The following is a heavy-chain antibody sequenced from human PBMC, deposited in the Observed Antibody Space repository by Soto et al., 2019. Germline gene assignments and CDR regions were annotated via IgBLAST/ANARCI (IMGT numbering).Heavy chain of an antibody. Sequence: SETLSLTCTVSGGSISSYYWSWIRQPPGKGLEWIGYIYYSGSTNYNPSLKSRVTISVDTSKNQFSLKLSSVAAADTAVYYCARGSGARGYYYYGMDVWGQGTTVTVSS. CDR2: IYYSGST. V-gene: IGHV4-59*01. J-gene: IGHJ6*02. CDR3: ARGSGARGYYYYGMDV. D-gene: IGHD3-10*01. CDR1: GGSISSYY.